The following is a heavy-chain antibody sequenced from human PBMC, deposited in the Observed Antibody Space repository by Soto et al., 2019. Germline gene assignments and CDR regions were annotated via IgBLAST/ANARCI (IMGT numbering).Heavy chain of an antibody. Sequence: QVQLVQSGAEEKKPGASVKVSCKASGYTFTNSAMHWVRQAPGQRLEWMGWINAGNGNTKYSQKFQGRVTITRDTSASTAYMELSSLRSEDTAVYYCARVSGYYLPDYWGQGTLVTVSS. V-gene: IGHV1-3*05. CDR3: ARVSGYYLPDY. CDR2: INAGNGNT. J-gene: IGHJ4*02. D-gene: IGHD5-12*01. CDR1: GYTFTNSA.